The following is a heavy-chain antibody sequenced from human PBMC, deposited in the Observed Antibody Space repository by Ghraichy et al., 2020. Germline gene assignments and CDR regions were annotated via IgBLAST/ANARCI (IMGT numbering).Heavy chain of an antibody. J-gene: IGHJ5*02. D-gene: IGHD3-3*01. CDR3: ARRAEIRITLFGEIILRPAWFHT. V-gene: IGHV3-7*03. CDR1: GFTFRNFL. Sequence: GGSLRLSCTASGFTFRNFLMSWVRQAPGKGLEWVADIKQDGSEKDYVDSVKGRFTISRDNAKNLLYLQMNSLRAEDTAVYYCARRAEIRITLFGEIILRPAWFHTWGQGTLVTVSS. CDR2: IKQDGSEK.